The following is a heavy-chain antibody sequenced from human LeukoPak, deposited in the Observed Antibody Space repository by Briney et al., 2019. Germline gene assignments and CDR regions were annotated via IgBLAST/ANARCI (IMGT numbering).Heavy chain of an antibody. CDR2: ICNSGTTI. Sequence: GGSLTLSCVGSGLTFKNLQMKWLPPPPGEAVEGGSYICNSGTTIYYADSVKGRFTISRDNAKNSLYLQMNSLRVEDTAIYYCARDKRLEDSGSWYGYYYMDVWGKGTTVTVSS. CDR3: ARDKRLEDSGSWYGYYYMDV. D-gene: IGHD6-13*01. CDR1: GLTFKNLQ. V-gene: IGHV3-48*03. J-gene: IGHJ6*03.